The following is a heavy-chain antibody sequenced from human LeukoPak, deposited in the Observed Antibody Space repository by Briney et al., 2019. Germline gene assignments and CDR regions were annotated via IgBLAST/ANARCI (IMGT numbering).Heavy chain of an antibody. V-gene: IGHV3-9*01. J-gene: IGHJ6*02. Sequence: PGRSLRLSCAASGFTFDDYAMHWVRQAPGKGLEWVSGISWNSGSIGYADSVKGRFTISRDNAKNSLYLQMNSLRAEDTALYYCARVKPYYYYGMDVWGQGTTVTVSS. CDR1: GFTFDDYA. CDR2: ISWNSGSI. CDR3: ARVKPYYYYGMDV.